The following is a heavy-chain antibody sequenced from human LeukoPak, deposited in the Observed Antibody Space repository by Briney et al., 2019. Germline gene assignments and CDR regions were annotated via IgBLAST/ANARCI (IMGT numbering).Heavy chain of an antibody. CDR1: GGSISSYY. Sequence: SETLSLTCTVSGGSISSYYWSWIRQPAGKGLEWIGRIYTSGNTNYNPSLKSRLNMSVDTSKNWFSLKLSSVTAADTALYYCARAPSSSPCPFDYWGQRTLVTVSS. J-gene: IGHJ4*02. D-gene: IGHD6-6*01. CDR3: ARAPSSSPCPFDY. V-gene: IGHV4-4*07. CDR2: IYTSGNT.